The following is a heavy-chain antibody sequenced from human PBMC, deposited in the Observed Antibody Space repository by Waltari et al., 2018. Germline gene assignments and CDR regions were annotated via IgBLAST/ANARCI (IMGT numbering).Heavy chain of an antibody. CDR1: GFTFGAYA. J-gene: IGHJ4*02. V-gene: IGHV3-49*03. Sequence: EVQLVESGGGLVQPGRSLRLSCTASGFTFGAYAMSWFRQAPGKGLGWVGFIRSKAYGGTTEYAASVKGRFTISRDDSKSIAYLQMNSLKTEDTAVYYCTVNDYGDRWVDYWGQGTLVTVSS. CDR2: IRSKAYGGTT. CDR3: TVNDYGDRWVDY. D-gene: IGHD4-17*01.